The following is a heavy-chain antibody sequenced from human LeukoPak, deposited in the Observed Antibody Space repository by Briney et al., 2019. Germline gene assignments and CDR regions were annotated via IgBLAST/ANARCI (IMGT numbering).Heavy chain of an antibody. D-gene: IGHD3-10*01. CDR3: LTMVRGVMSYFDY. CDR2: MNPNSGNT. V-gene: IGHV1-8*01. J-gene: IGHJ4*02. Sequence: ASVKVSCKASGYTFTSYDINWVRQATGQGLEWMGWMNPNSGNTGYAQKFQGRVTMTRNTSISTAYMELSSLRSEDTAVYYCLTMVRGVMSYFDYWGQGTLVTASS. CDR1: GYTFTSYD.